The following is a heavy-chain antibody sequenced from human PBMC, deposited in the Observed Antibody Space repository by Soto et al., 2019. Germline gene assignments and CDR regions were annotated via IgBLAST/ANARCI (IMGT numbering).Heavy chain of an antibody. V-gene: IGHV3-30*18. D-gene: IGHD2-2*01. CDR2: ISHDGNQK. J-gene: IGHJ5*01. Sequence: VGSLRLSCAASGFTFSSYGMNWDRQTPDKGLEWVADISHDGNQKYYADFAKGRFTISRDNARITLHLQMNGLRPEDTAFFYCVKATLPTAIKFGVDSWGQGTLITVFS. CDR3: VKATLPTAIKFGVDS. CDR1: GFTFSSYG.